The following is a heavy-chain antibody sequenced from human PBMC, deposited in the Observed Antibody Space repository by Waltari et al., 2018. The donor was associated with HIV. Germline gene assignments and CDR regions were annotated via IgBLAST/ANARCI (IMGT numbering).Heavy chain of an antibody. Sequence: QVQLVQSGAEVKNPGASVTVSCKASGYTFTDYYMHWVRQAPGQGLEWMGWSNTNSGGTNYAQKFQGRVTMTRDTSISTAYMELSRLRSDDTAVYYCARDRHSNSRILGYYYGMDVWGQGTTVTVSS. V-gene: IGHV1-2*02. CDR3: ARDRHSNSRILGYYYGMDV. CDR2: SNTNSGGT. D-gene: IGHD6-6*01. J-gene: IGHJ6*02. CDR1: GYTFTDYY.